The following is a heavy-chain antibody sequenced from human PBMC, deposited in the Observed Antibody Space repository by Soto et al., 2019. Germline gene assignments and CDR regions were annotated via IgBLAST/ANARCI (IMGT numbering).Heavy chain of an antibody. J-gene: IGHJ4*02. CDR2: INAGNGNT. CDR3: ARSLQVVPAAIAY. D-gene: IGHD2-2*02. Sequence: APVKVSCKASGYTFTSYAMHWVRQAPGQRLEWMGWINAGNGNTKYSQKFQGRVTITRDTSASTAYMELSSLRSEDTAVYYCARSLQVVPAAIAYWGQGTLVTVSS. CDR1: GYTFTSYA. V-gene: IGHV1-3*01.